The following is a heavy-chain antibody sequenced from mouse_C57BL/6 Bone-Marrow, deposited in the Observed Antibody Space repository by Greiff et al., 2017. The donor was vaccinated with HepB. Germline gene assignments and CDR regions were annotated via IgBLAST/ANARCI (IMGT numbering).Heavy chain of an antibody. J-gene: IGHJ3*01. V-gene: IGHV2-2*01. CDR3: ARGPEGFAY. CDR1: GFSLTSYG. CDR2: IWSGGST. Sequence: QVQLQQSGPGLVQPSQSLSITCTVSGFSLTSYGVHWVRQSPGKGLEWLGVIWSGGSTDYNAAFISRLSISKDNSKSQVFFKMNSLQADDTAIYYCARGPEGFAYWGQGTLVTVSA.